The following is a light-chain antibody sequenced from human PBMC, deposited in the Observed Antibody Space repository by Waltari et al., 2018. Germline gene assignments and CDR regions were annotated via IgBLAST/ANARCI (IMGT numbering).Light chain of an antibody. J-gene: IGLJ3*02. CDR1: SSNIRSNH. CDR3: VAWDDSLNGML. CDR2: SND. V-gene: IGLV1-44*01. Sequence: QSVPIQPPSASGTPGQRVTISCSGSSSNIRSNHVHWYQHLPGTAPRLLIYSNDQRPSGVPDRFSGSKSGASASLAISGLQSEDESDYFCVAWDDSLNGMLFGGGTHLTVL.